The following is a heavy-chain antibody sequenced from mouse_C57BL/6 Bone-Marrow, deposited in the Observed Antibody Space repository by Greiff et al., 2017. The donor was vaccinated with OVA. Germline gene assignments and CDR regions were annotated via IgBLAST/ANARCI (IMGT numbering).Heavy chain of an antibody. J-gene: IGHJ2*01. Sequence: EVQLQQSGAELVRPGASVKLSCTASGYTFTDDYMHWVKQRPEQGLEWIGWIDPENGDTEYDPKFQGKATITADTSSNTAYLQLSSLTSEDTAVYYCTSNGNFDYWGQGTTRTVSS. CDR3: TSNGNFDY. CDR1: GYTFTDDY. D-gene: IGHD2-1*01. V-gene: IGHV14-4*01. CDR2: IDPENGDT.